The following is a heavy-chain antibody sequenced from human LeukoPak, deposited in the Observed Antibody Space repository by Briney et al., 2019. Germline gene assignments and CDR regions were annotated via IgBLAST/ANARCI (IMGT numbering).Heavy chain of an antibody. Sequence: ASVKVSCKASGYTFTSYDINWVRQATGQGLEWMGWMNPNSGNTDYAQKFQGRVTITRNTSISTAYMELSSLRSEDTAVYYCARGVIVPGDYYMDVWGKGTTVTVSS. D-gene: IGHD1-26*01. V-gene: IGHV1-8*03. J-gene: IGHJ6*03. CDR3: ARGVIVPGDYYMDV. CDR2: MNPNSGNT. CDR1: GYTFTSYD.